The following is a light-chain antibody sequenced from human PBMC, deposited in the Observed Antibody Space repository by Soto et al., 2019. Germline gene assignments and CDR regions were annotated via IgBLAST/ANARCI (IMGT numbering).Light chain of an antibody. CDR3: QQRSDWPPIT. Sequence: EIVLTQSPATLSLSPGERATLSCRASRTVNNYLAWYQQKPGQAPRLLIYDAFIRAAGIPARFSSRGSGTDFTLTISNLEPEDFAVYFCQQRSDWPPITFGQGTRVELK. J-gene: IGKJ5*01. V-gene: IGKV3-11*01. CDR2: DAF. CDR1: RTVNNY.